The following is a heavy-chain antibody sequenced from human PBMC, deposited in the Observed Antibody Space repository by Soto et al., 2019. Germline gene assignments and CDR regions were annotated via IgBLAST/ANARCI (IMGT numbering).Heavy chain of an antibody. Sequence: GGSLRLSCAASGFTFTKAWINWVRQAPGKGLEWVGRIKSKTDGGTTGYAAPVKGRFAVSRDDSRNMVYLQMNSLKTEDTGIYFLTAVSDSSTRIFCFDYWGQGTVVTVSS. CDR2: IKSKTDGGTT. J-gene: IGHJ4*02. CDR1: GFTFTKAW. CDR3: TAVSDSSTRIFCFDY. V-gene: IGHV3-15*07. D-gene: IGHD3-22*01.